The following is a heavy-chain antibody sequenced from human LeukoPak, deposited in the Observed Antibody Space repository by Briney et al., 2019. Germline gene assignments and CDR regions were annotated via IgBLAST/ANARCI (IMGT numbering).Heavy chain of an antibody. D-gene: IGHD5-24*01. J-gene: IGHJ4*02. CDR2: INPANGCT. CDR3: AIRDGHTDH. V-gene: IGHV1-3*03. CDR1: GYTFTNYA. Sequence: GASVKVSCKTSGYTFTNYAMHWVRQAPGQTIEWLAWINPANGCTRYSQHFQDRVTVSSATSADTAYMEMSSLRSEDKATYYCAIRDGHTDHWGQGTLVTVSS.